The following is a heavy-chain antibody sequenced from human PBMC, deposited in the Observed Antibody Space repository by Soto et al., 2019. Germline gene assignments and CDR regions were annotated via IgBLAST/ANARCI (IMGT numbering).Heavy chain of an antibody. Sequence: SETLSLTCTVSGGSISSGGYYCSWIRQHPGKGLEWIGYIYYSGSTYYNPSLKSRVSISVDTSKNQFSLKLSSVTAADTAVYYCARQVIAVAGINWFDPWGQGTLVTVS. D-gene: IGHD6-19*01. CDR3: ARQVIAVAGINWFDP. V-gene: IGHV4-31*03. CDR1: GGSISSGGYY. CDR2: IYYSGST. J-gene: IGHJ5*02.